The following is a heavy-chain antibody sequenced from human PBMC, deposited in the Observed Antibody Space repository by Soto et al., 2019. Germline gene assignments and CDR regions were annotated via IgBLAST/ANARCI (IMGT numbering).Heavy chain of an antibody. Sequence: AAVKVSCKSSGYAFTGYYIHWVRQAPGQGLEWMGWINPNSGDTNYAQKFQGRVTMTRDTSFSTAYMELSSLRSDDTAVYYCATRYSYVHFWGQGTLVTISS. CDR2: INPNSGDT. D-gene: IGHD5-18*01. V-gene: IGHV1-2*02. CDR3: ATRYSYVHF. CDR1: GYAFTGYY. J-gene: IGHJ4*02.